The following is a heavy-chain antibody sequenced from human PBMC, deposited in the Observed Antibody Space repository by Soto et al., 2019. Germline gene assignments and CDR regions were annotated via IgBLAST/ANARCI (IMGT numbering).Heavy chain of an antibody. Sequence: HVQLVQSEAEVKKPGASVQVSCKASGYSFTNYSMHWVRQVPGQGPEWMGKINPTSGSTSYAQKFKAKVTMTRDMSSNTLYIQLSSLTSEDTAVYYCAKDGIQLWPRYYFDFWGQGTLVIVSS. D-gene: IGHD5-18*01. CDR1: GYSFTNYS. J-gene: IGHJ4*02. V-gene: IGHV1-46*01. CDR2: INPTSGST. CDR3: AKDGIQLWPRYYFDF.